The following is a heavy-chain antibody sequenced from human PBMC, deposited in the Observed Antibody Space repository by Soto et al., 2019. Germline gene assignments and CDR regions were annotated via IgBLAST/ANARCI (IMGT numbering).Heavy chain of an antibody. V-gene: IGHV1-2*02. J-gene: IGHJ3*02. CDR3: TRDVMTSIGDFGI. D-gene: IGHD3-16*01. CDR2: INPNSGAT. Sequence: WGSKEKGQGLEWMGWINPNSGATNYAQKFQGRVTMTRDTSITTAYMELSRLRSDDTAVYYCTRDVMTSIGDFGIWGQG.